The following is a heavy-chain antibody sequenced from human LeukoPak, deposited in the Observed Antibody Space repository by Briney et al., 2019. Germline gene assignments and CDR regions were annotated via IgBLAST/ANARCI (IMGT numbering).Heavy chain of an antibody. J-gene: IGHJ4*02. CDR1: GFTFSNAW. CDR3: AREPPSRYYFDY. Sequence: GGSLRLSCAASGFTFSNAWMSWVRQAPGKGLEWVSAISGSGGSTYYADSVKGRFTISRDNSKNTLYLQMNSLRAEDTAVYYCAREPPSRYYFDYWGQGTLVTVSS. V-gene: IGHV3-23*01. CDR2: ISGSGGST.